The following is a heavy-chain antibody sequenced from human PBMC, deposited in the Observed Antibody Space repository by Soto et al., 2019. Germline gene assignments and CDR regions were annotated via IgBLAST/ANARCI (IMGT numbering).Heavy chain of an antibody. J-gene: IGHJ4*02. CDR1: GGTFSSYA. Sequence: QVQLVQSGAEVKKPGSSVKVSCKASGGTFSSYAISWVRQAPGQGLEWMGGIIPIFGSANYAQKFQGRVTITADESTSTAYMELISLRSEDTAVYYCASVGVLGYCSSTSCSRFDYWGQGTLVTVSS. D-gene: IGHD2-2*01. CDR2: IIPIFGSA. CDR3: ASVGVLGYCSSTSCSRFDY. V-gene: IGHV1-69*01.